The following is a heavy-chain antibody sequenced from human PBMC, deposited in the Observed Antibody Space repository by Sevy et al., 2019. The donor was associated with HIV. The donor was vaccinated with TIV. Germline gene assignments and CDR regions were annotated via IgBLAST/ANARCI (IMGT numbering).Heavy chain of an antibody. Sequence: GGSLRLSCAASGFTFSANRMNWVRQAPGKGLEWVANIKGDGSYKHYVDSVEGRFTISRDNAKNLLYLQMNSLRVEDTAVYYCAHETFGRFESWGRGTLVTVSS. D-gene: IGHD3-16*01. J-gene: IGHJ4*02. V-gene: IGHV3-7*01. CDR1: GFTFSANR. CDR3: AHETFGRFES. CDR2: IKGDGSYK.